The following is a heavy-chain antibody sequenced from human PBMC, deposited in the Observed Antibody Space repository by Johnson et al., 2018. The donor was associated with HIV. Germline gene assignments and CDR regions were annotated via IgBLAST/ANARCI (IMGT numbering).Heavy chain of an antibody. CDR1: GFTFSSYA. D-gene: IGHD2-2*02. Sequence: QVQLVESGGGVVQPGRSLRLSCAASGFTFSSYAMHWVRQAPGKGLELVAVISYDGSNKYYADSVKGRFTISRDNSKNTLYLQMNSLRAEDTAVYYCARDSLGAIPDYAFDIWGQGTMVTVSS. CDR2: ISYDGSNK. V-gene: IGHV3-30*04. J-gene: IGHJ3*02. CDR3: ARDSLGAIPDYAFDI.